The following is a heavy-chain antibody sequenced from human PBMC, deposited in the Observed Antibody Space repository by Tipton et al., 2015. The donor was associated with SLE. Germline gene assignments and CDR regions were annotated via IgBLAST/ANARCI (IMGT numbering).Heavy chain of an antibody. CDR2: INCNSGGT. CDR3: ERGEVRRLGGGGYEYGMDV. CDR1: GYTFTGYF. J-gene: IGHJ6*02. V-gene: IGHV1-2*02. D-gene: IGHD3-16*01. Sequence: QSGPEVKKPGASVKVSCKASGYTFTGYFIHWVRQAPGQGLEWMGWINCNSGGTIYAQKFQDRLTMTSDTSISTAYMELSRLRSDDTAVYYCERGEVRRLGGGGYEYGMDVWGQGTTVTVSS.